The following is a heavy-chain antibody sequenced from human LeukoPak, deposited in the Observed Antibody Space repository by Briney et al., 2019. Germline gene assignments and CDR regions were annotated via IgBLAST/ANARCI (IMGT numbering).Heavy chain of an antibody. CDR1: GFTFSSYA. CDR2: ISSSSSYI. D-gene: IGHD2-15*01. CDR3: ARDDYCSGGSCYLCLDY. J-gene: IGHJ4*02. Sequence: GGSLRLSCSASGFTFSSYAMHWVRQAPGKGLEWVSSISSSSSYIYYADSVKGRFTISRDNAKNSLYLQMNSLRAEDTAVYYCARDDYCSGGSCYLCLDYWGQGTLVTVSS. V-gene: IGHV3-21*01.